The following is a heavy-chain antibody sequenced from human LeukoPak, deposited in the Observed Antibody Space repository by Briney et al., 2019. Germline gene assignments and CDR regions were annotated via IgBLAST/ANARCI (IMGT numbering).Heavy chain of an antibody. J-gene: IGHJ4*02. CDR1: GFTFSDYY. V-gene: IGHV3-11*01. CDR2: ISSSGSTI. Sequence: PGGSLRLSCAASGFTFSDYYMSWIRQAPGKGLEWVSCISSSGSTIYYAGSVKGRFTISRDNAKNSLYLQMNSLRAEDMAVYYCARDATRYCSSTSCYDFFDYWGQGTLVTVSS. CDR3: ARDATRYCSSTSCYDFFDY. D-gene: IGHD2-2*01.